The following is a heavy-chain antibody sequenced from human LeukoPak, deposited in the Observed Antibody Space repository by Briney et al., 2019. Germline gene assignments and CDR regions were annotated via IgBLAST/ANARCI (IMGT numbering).Heavy chain of an antibody. Sequence: GGSLRLSCAASGFSFSTFAMNWVRQAPGRGLEWVSAVSDSGGSTYYADSVKGRFTISRDNSKNTLYLQMNSLRAEDTAVYYCAKGGGWLYYFDYWGQGTLVTVSS. CDR1: GFSFSTFA. CDR3: AKGGGWLYYFDY. J-gene: IGHJ4*02. V-gene: IGHV3-23*01. CDR2: VSDSGGST. D-gene: IGHD6-19*01.